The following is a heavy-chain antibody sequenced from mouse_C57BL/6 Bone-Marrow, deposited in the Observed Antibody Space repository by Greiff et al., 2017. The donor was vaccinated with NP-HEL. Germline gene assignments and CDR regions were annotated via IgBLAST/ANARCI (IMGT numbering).Heavy chain of an antibody. CDR1: GYTFTDYY. CDR2: INPYNGGT. Sequence: VQLQQSGPVLVKPGASVKMSCKASGYTFTDYYMNWVKQSHGKSLEWIGVINPYNGGTSYNQKFKGKSTLTVDQSSSTAYMALNSLTSEDSAVYFCARSKRLRRYWYFDVWGTGTTVTVSS. J-gene: IGHJ1*03. V-gene: IGHV1-19*01. CDR3: ARSKRLRRYWYFDV. D-gene: IGHD2-4*01.